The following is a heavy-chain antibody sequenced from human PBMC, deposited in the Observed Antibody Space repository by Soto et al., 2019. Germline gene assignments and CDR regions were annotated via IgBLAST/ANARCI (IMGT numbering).Heavy chain of an antibody. CDR1: GGSISSYY. J-gene: IGHJ6*03. D-gene: IGHD2-2*01. CDR3: ATLIVAVPVTMRVGYMDV. CDR2: IYNSGRT. V-gene: IGHV4-59*01. Sequence: SETLSLTCTVSGGSISSYYLSWIRQPPGKGLEWIGYIYNSGRTNYNPSLKSRVTISVDTSKNQFSLRLSSVTAADTAMYYCATLIVAVPVTMRVGYMDVWGKGTTVTVSS.